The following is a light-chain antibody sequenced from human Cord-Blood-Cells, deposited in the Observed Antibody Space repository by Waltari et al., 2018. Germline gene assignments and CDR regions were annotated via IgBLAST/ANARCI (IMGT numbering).Light chain of an antibody. J-gene: IGLJ3*02. CDR3: SSYTSSSTWV. Sequence: QSALTQPASVSGSPGQSITISCTGTSSDVGGYNYVSWYQQHPGKAPKLMIYDVSKRPLGVSNRFSGSKTGNTASLTCSGLRAEDEADYYCSSYTSSSTWVFGGGTKLTVL. CDR2: DVS. V-gene: IGLV2-14*01. CDR1: SSDVGGYNY.